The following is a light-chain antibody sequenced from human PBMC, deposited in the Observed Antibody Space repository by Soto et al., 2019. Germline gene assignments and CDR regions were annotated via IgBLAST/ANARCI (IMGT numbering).Light chain of an antibody. CDR3: QQYNNWPPWA. CDR2: GAS. V-gene: IGKV3-15*01. CDR1: QSVSIN. Sequence: EIVMTQSPATLSVSPGARAPLSCRASQSVSINLAWYQQKPGQAPRLLIYGASTRATGIPARFSGSGSGTEFTLTISSLQSEDFAVYYCQQYNNWPPWAFGQGAKVDIK. J-gene: IGKJ1*01.